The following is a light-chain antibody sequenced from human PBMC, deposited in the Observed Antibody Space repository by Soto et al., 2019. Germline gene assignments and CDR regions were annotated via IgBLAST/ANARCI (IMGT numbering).Light chain of an antibody. CDR3: QQYYTSPPKYT. J-gene: IGKJ2*01. CDR2: AAS. CDR1: QDIKNY. V-gene: IGKV1-16*02. Sequence: DIQMTQSPSSLSASVGDTVTITCRASQDIKNYLAWFQQKPGQAPKSLIFAASSLQSGAPSKFFGSGSGTDFTLTISSLQAEDVAVYYCQQYYTSPPKYTFGQGTKLEIK.